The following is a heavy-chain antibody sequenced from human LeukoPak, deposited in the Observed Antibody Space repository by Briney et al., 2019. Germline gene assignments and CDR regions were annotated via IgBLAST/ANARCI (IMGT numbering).Heavy chain of an antibody. J-gene: IGHJ4*02. CDR1: GFTFSSYG. Sequence: GGSLRLSCAASGFTFSSYGMHWVRQAPGKGLEWVAFVWFDGSNKYYGDSVKGRFTISRDNSKNTLYLQMNSLRAEDTAVYYCARGGSYYFDYWGQGTLVTVSS. D-gene: IGHD1-26*01. V-gene: IGHV3-33*01. CDR3: ARGGSYYFDY. CDR2: VWFDGSNK.